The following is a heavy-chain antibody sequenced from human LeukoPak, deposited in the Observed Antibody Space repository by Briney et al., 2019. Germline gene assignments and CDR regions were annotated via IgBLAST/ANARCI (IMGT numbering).Heavy chain of an antibody. Sequence: SQTLSLTCAVSGGSVGGAGQSWSWIRQSPGKALEWIAYIFYSGNTYYNPSLKSRVTILIDTSKNQFSLKLSSVTAADTAVYYCARGPYLGDSNNWFDPWGPGTLVTVSS. CDR1: GGSVGGAGQS. CDR3: ARGPYLGDSNNWFDP. CDR2: IFYSGNT. V-gene: IGHV4-30-2*06. D-gene: IGHD4-17*01. J-gene: IGHJ5*02.